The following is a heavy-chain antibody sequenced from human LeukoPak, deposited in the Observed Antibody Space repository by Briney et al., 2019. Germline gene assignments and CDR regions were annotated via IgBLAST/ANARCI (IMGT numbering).Heavy chain of an antibody. V-gene: IGHV4-31*03. J-gene: IGHJ4*02. CDR1: GGSISSGGYY. CDR2: ICYSGST. D-gene: IGHD5-18*01. CDR3: ARDHGYSYGYFDY. Sequence: SETLSLTCTVSGGSISSGGYYWSWIRQHPEKGLEWIGYICYSGSTYYNPSLKSRVTISVDTSKNQFSLKLSSVTAADTAVYYCARDHGYSYGYFDYWGQGTLVTVSS.